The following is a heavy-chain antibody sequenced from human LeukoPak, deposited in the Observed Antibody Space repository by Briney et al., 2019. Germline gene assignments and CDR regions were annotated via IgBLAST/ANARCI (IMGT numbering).Heavy chain of an antibody. Sequence: PGGSLRLSCAASGFTFSSYGMHWVRQAPGKGLEWVAVIWYDRSNKYYADSVKGRFTISRDNSKNTLYLQMNSLRAEDTAVYYCARDLGRRDGAKLYYYYGMDVWGQGTTVTVSS. V-gene: IGHV3-33*01. D-gene: IGHD5-24*01. CDR2: IWYDRSNK. CDR3: ARDLGRRDGAKLYYYYGMDV. J-gene: IGHJ6*02. CDR1: GFTFSSYG.